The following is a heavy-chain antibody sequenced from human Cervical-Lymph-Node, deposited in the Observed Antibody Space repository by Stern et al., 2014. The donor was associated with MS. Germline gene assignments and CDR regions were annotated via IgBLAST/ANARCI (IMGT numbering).Heavy chain of an antibody. CDR2: IYYSGST. J-gene: IGHJ2*01. CDR3: ARVRIDYYDSSGDSWYFDL. Sequence: QVQLQESGPGLVKPSETLSLTCTVSGGSISSYYWSWIRQPPGKGLEWIGYIYYSGSTNYNPSLKSRVTISVDTSKNQFSLKLSSVTAADTAVYYCARVRIDYYDSSGDSWYFDLWGRGTLVTVSS. CDR1: GGSISSYY. D-gene: IGHD3-22*01. V-gene: IGHV4-59*01.